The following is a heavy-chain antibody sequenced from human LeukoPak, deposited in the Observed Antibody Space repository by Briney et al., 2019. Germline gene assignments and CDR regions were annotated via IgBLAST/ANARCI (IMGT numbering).Heavy chain of an antibody. CDR3: ARDSGASRTEDIVVVPPLYYYYGMDV. Sequence: GGSLRLSCAASGFTFSDYYMSWIRQAPGKGLEWVSYISSSGSTIYYADSVKGRFTISRDNAKNSLYLQMNSLRAEDTAVYYCARDSGASRTEDIVVVPPLYYYYGMDVWGQGTTVTDSS. J-gene: IGHJ6*02. CDR2: ISSSGSTI. D-gene: IGHD2-2*01. CDR1: GFTFSDYY. V-gene: IGHV3-11*01.